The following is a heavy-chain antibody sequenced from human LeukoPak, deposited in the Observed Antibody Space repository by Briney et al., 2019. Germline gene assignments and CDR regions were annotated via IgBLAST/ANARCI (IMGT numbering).Heavy chain of an antibody. J-gene: IGHJ6*02. CDR2: ISYDGSNK. CDR1: GFTFSSYG. CDR3: AKSQTSSYYYYGMDV. D-gene: IGHD2-2*01. Sequence: GGSLRLSCAASGFTFSSYGMHWVRQAPGKGLEWVAVISYDGSNKYYADSVKGRFTISRDNSKNTLYLQMNSLRAEDTAVYYCAKSQTSSYYYYGMDVWGQGTTVTVSS. V-gene: IGHV3-30*18.